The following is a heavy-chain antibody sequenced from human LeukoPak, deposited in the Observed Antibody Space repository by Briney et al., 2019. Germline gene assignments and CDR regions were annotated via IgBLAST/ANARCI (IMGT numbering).Heavy chain of an antibody. V-gene: IGHV1-18*01. CDR2: ISGYNGDT. D-gene: IGHD1-26*01. Sequence: PSVKASCKASSYTFTSYGISWVRQAPGQGLEWMAWISGYNGDTNYVQKFQDRITMTTDTSTSTAYLELTSLRSDDTAVYYCARDWGAPHTLNFDSWGQGTLVTVSS. CDR1: SYTFTSYG. CDR3: ARDWGAPHTLNFDS. J-gene: IGHJ4*02.